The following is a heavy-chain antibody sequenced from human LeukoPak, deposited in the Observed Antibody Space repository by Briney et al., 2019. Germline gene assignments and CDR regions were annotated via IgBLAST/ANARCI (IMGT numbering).Heavy chain of an antibody. J-gene: IGHJ1*01. V-gene: IGHV4-39*01. CDR1: GGSISSSSYY. CDR3: ARKVVTASPFQH. CDR2: IYYSGIT. D-gene: IGHD2-21*02. Sequence: SETLSLXCTVSGGSISSSSYYWAWIRQPPGKGLEWIGSIYYSGITYYNPSLKSRVTISVDTSKNQFSLKLSSVTAADTAVYYCARKVVTASPFQHWGRGTLVTVSS.